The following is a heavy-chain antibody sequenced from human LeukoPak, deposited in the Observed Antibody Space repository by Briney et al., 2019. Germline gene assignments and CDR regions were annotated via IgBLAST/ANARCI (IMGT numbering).Heavy chain of an antibody. J-gene: IGHJ5*02. CDR2: IYYSGST. CDR3: ARHGWLGYDILTGYYGSDWFDP. D-gene: IGHD3-9*01. CDR1: GGSISSYY. Sequence: SETLSLTCTVSGGSISSYYWSWIRQHPGKGLEWIGYIYYSGSTYYNPSLKSRVTISVDTSKNQFSLKLSSVTAADTAVYYCARHGWLGYDILTGYYGSDWFDPWGQGTLVTVSS. V-gene: IGHV4-59*08.